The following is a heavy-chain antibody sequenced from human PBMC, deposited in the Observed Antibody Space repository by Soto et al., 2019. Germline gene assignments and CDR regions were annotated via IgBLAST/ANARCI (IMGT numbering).Heavy chain of an antibody. D-gene: IGHD2-21*02. V-gene: IGHV3-21*01. CDR2: ISSSSSYI. J-gene: IGHJ6*02. CDR1: GFTFSSYS. CDR3: ASVIRTYCGGDCYIYYYYGMDV. Sequence: GGSLRLSSAAAGFTFSSYSVNWVRQDPGKGLEWVSSISSSSSYIYYADSVKGRFTISRDNAKNSLYLQMNSLRAEDTAVYYCASVIRTYCGGDCYIYYYYGMDVWGQGTTVTVSS.